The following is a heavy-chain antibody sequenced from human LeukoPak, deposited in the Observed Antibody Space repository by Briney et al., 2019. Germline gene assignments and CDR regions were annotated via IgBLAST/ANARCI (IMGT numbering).Heavy chain of an antibody. CDR1: GFTVSSNY. CDR2: IYSGGST. CDR3: ARDPRGYYDSRGFDP. Sequence: QAGGSLRLSCAASGFTVSSNYMSWVRQAPGKGLEWVSVIYSGGSTYYADSVKGRFTISRDNSKNTLYLQMNSLRAEDTAVYYCARDPRGYYDSRGFDPWGQGTLVTVSS. V-gene: IGHV3-66*01. J-gene: IGHJ5*02. D-gene: IGHD3-22*01.